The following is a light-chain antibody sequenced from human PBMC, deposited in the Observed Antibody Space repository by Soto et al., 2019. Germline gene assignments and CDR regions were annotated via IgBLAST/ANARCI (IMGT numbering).Light chain of an antibody. J-gene: IGLJ1*01. Sequence: QSVLTQPASVSGSPGQSITISCTGTSSDIGSYNYVSWYQQHPGRAPKLLIYGVSNRPSGVSDRFSGSKSGITASLTISRLQAEDEADYYCNSYTTNNNVFGTGTKVTVL. CDR2: GVS. CDR1: SSDIGSYNY. V-gene: IGLV2-14*03. CDR3: NSYTTNNNV.